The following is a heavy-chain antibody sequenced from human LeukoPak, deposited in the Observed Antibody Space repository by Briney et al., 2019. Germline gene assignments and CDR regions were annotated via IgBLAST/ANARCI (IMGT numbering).Heavy chain of an antibody. CDR3: ARGHSPARWSRERLNWFDP. V-gene: IGHV4-34*01. Sequence: PSETLSLTCAVYGGSFSGYYWSWIRQPPGKGLEWIGEINHSGSTNYNPSLKSRVTISVDTSKNQFSLKLSSVTAADTAVYYCARGHSPARWSRERLNWFDPWGQGTLVTVSS. CDR2: INHSGST. J-gene: IGHJ5*02. D-gene: IGHD3-10*01. CDR1: GGSFSGYY.